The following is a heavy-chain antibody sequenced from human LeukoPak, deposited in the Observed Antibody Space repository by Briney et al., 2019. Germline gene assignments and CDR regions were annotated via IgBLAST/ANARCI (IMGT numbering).Heavy chain of an antibody. CDR1: AFIFSGHW. V-gene: IGHV3-7*03. CDR3: AKDLAKSGRLVVVVAATALDY. Sequence: GGSLRLSCEGSAFIFSGHWMNWVRQTPGKGLEWVASIKEDGSERQYVDSVKGRFSISRDNTKGSLFLQMNSLRAEDTAVYYCAKDLAKSGRLVVVVAATALDYWGQGTLVTVSS. D-gene: IGHD2-15*01. CDR2: IKEDGSER. J-gene: IGHJ4*02.